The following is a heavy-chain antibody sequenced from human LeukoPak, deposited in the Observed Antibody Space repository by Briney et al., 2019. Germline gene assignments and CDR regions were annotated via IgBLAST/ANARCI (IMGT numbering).Heavy chain of an antibody. Sequence: GASVKVSCKASGYTFTSYDINWVRQATGQGLEWMGWMNPNSGNTGYAQRFQGRVTITRNTSISTAYMELSSLRSEDTAVYYCASAPARRAIFGVVIPTPGPWFDPWGQGTLVTVSS. CDR3: ASAPARRAIFGVVIPTPGPWFDP. J-gene: IGHJ5*02. D-gene: IGHD3-3*01. CDR1: GYTFTSYD. V-gene: IGHV1-8*03. CDR2: MNPNSGNT.